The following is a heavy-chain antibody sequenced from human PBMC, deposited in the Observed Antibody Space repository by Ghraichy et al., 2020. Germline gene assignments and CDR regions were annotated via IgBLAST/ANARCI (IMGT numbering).Heavy chain of an antibody. CDR1: GFTFSNFA. CDR2: LSGSGDST. CDR3: AAGHYTGS. V-gene: IGHV3-23*01. Sequence: LSLTCAASGFTFSNFAMNWVRQAPGKGLEWVSGLSGSGDSTYYADSVKGRFTISRDNSKNTLYLHMDSLRVEDTAVYHCAAGHYTGSWGQGTLVTVSS. J-gene: IGHJ4*02.